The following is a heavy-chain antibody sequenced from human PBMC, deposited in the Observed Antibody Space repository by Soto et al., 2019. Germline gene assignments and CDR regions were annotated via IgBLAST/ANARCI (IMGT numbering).Heavy chain of an antibody. CDR3: ARQGTVGNAYFDT. CDR1: GGSISSLSSY. CDR2: IYFSGST. J-gene: IGHJ4*02. Sequence: QLQLQESGPGLVKPSETLSLTCTVSGGSISSLSSYWGWIRQTPGEGLEWIGCIYFSGSTYYNPSLKSRLTISVDTSKNQFSLKAPSVTATDTAPYSWARQGTVGNAYFDTWCQGTLVTVSS. V-gene: IGHV4-39*01. D-gene: IGHD1-26*01.